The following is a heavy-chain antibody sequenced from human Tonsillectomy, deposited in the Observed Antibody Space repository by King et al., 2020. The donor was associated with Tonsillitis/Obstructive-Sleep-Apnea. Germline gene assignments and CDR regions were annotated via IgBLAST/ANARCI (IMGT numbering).Heavy chain of an antibody. CDR1: GFTFSSYA. CDR3: ARDNRVGGSVNWFDP. J-gene: IGHJ5*02. D-gene: IGHD1-26*01. CDR2: ISYDGSNK. Sequence: VQLVESGGGVVQPGRSLRLSCAASGFTFSSYAMHWVRQAPGKGLEWVAVISYDGSNKYYADSVKGRSTISRDNSKNTLYLQMNSLRAEDTAVYYCARDNRVGGSVNWFDPWGQGTLVTVSS. V-gene: IGHV3-30*04.